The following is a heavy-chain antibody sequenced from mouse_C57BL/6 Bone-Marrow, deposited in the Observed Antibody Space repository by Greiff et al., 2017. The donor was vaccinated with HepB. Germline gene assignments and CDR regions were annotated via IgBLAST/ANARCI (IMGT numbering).Heavy chain of an antibody. CDR3: ARAPYDGYAMDY. D-gene: IGHD2-3*01. CDR1: GYTFTDYN. V-gene: IGHV1-18*01. CDR2: INPNNGGT. Sequence: VQLKESGPELVKPGASVKIPCKASGYTFTDYNMDWVKQSHGKSLEWIGDINPNNGGTIYNQKFKGKATLTVDKSSSTAYMELRSLTSEDTAVYYCARAPYDGYAMDYWGQGTSVTVSS. J-gene: IGHJ4*01.